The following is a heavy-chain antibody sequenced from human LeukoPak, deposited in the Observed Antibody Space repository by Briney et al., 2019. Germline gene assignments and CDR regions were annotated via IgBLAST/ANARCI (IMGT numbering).Heavy chain of an antibody. V-gene: IGHV4-39*01. D-gene: IGHD6-19*01. Sequence: KPSETLSLTCTVSGGSISSSSYYWGWIRQPPGKGLEWIVSIYYSGSTYYNPSHKSRVTISVDTSKNQFSLKLSSVTAADTAVYYCARPIIAVAGNAFDIWGQGTMVTVSS. CDR3: ARPIIAVAGNAFDI. CDR2: IYYSGST. CDR1: GGSISSSSYY. J-gene: IGHJ3*02.